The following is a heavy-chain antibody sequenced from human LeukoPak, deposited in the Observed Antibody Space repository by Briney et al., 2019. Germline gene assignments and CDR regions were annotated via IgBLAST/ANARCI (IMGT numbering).Heavy chain of an antibody. V-gene: IGHV4-39*01. CDR2: IYYSGST. D-gene: IGHD6-19*01. CDR3: ARATYSSGWYDPSDY. Sequence: PSETLSLTCTVSGGSISSSSYYWGWIRQPPGKGLEWIGSIYYSGSTYYNPSLKSRVTISVDTSKNQFSLKLSSVTAADTAVYYCARATYSSGWYDPSDYWGQGTLVTVSS. CDR1: GGSISSSSYY. J-gene: IGHJ4*02.